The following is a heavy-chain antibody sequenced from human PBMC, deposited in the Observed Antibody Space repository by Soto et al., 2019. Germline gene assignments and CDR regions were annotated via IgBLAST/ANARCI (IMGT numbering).Heavy chain of an antibody. CDR3: VRDFVGPGIDY. Sequence: LRLSCATSGFEFKNFCMHWVRQAPGKGLEWVTFISFDGSIKYYPDSLKGRFTVSRDNSNNTLFLHMNNLSVEDTARYFCVRDFVGPGIDYWGQGALVTVSS. CDR2: ISFDGSIK. CDR1: GFEFKNFC. V-gene: IGHV3-33*05. D-gene: IGHD1-26*01. J-gene: IGHJ4*02.